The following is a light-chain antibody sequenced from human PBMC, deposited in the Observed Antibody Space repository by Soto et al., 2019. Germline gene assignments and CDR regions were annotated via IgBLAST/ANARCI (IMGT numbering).Light chain of an antibody. Sequence: EIVLTQSPGTLSLSPGERATLSCTASQSISGSYLAWYQQKPGQAPRVVIYGVSRRATGIPDRLSGSGSGTEFPLTISRLETEDFAVYYCQQYDNSPLTFGGGTKVEVK. J-gene: IGKJ4*01. CDR1: QSISGSY. CDR2: GVS. V-gene: IGKV3-20*01. CDR3: QQYDNSPLT.